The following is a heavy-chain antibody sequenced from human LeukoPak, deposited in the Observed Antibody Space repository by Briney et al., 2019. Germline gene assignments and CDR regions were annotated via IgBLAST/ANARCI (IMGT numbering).Heavy chain of an antibody. J-gene: IGHJ3*02. D-gene: IGHD3-9*01. Sequence: SETLSLTCAVSGGSINSGGYSWSWIRQPPGKGLEWIGSIYYSGSTYYNPSLKSRVTISVDTSKNQFSLKLSSVTAADTAVYYCARLYHFDWLPDAFDIWGQGTMVTVSS. CDR1: GGSINSGGYS. CDR2: IYYSGST. V-gene: IGHV4-39*01. CDR3: ARLYHFDWLPDAFDI.